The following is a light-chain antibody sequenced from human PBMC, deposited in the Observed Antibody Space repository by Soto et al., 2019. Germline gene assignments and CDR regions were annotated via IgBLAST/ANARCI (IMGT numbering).Light chain of an antibody. CDR1: QTISSW. V-gene: IGKV1-5*03. Sequence: DIQMTQSPSTLSGSVGDRVTITCRASQTISSWLAWYQQKPGKAPKLLIYKASTLKSGVPSRFSGSGSGTEFTLTISSLQPDDFATYYCQQSFSTLGWTFGQGTKVDIK. J-gene: IGKJ1*01. CDR2: KAS. CDR3: QQSFSTLGWT.